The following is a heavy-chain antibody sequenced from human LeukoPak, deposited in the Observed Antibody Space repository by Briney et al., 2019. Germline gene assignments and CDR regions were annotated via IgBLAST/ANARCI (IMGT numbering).Heavy chain of an antibody. D-gene: IGHD1-20*01. CDR3: VAQGYNWNAYESLGYVDY. CDR2: MNPNSGNT. CDR1: GYTFTSYD. Sequence: ASVKVSCKASGYTFTSYDINWVRQATGQGLEWMGWMNPNSGNTGYAQKFQGRVTMTRNTSISTAYMELSSLRSEDTAVYYCVAQGYNWNAYESLGYVDYWGQGTLVTVSS. V-gene: IGHV1-8*01. J-gene: IGHJ4*02.